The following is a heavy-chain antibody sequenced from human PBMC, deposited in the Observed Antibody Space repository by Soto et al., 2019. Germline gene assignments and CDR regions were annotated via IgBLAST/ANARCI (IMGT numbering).Heavy chain of an antibody. Sequence: QVPLVQSGAEVKKPGSSVKVSCKASGGIFSTSTFTWVRQAPGQGLEWMGRIIPILATADYAQKFQGRVNLTADKSTSTVNMELSRLRSEDTAVYYGASDLGIGSDYSGYDFIDSWGQGTLVTVSS. V-gene: IGHV1-69*08. CDR3: ASDLGIGSDYSGYDFIDS. J-gene: IGHJ4*02. CDR1: GGIFSTST. CDR2: IIPILATA. D-gene: IGHD5-12*01.